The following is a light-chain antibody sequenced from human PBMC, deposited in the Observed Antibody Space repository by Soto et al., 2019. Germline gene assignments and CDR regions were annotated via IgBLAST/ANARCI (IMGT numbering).Light chain of an antibody. V-gene: IGKV4-1*01. CDR3: QQYFVTPPT. J-gene: IGKJ4*01. Sequence: DIVMTQSPASLDVSLGERATINCKSSRSVMFSSNSKNALAWYQQRPGQPPKLLFYWASTRESGVPDRFSGSGSGTDFTLTISALQAEDVAVYYCQQYFVTPPTFGGGTKVEIK. CDR2: WAS. CDR1: RSVMFSSNSKNA.